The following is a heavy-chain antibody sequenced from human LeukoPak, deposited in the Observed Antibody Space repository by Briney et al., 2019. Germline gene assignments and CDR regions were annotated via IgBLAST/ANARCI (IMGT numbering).Heavy chain of an antibody. CDR3: ASRAAAGTSDY. CDR2: INHSGST. J-gene: IGHJ4*02. Sequence: SETLSLTCTVSGGSISSYYWSWIRQPPGKGLEWIGEINHSGSTNYNPSLKSRVTISVDTSKNQFSLKLSSVTAADTAVYYCASRAAAGTSDYWGQGTLVTVSS. D-gene: IGHD6-13*01. V-gene: IGHV4-34*01. CDR1: GGSISSYY.